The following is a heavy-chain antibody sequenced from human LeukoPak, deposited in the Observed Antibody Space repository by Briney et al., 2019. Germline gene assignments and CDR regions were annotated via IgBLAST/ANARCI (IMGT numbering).Heavy chain of an antibody. CDR1: GGSISSYY. J-gene: IGHJ5*02. Sequence: PSETLSLTCTVSGGSISSYYWSWIRQPPGKGLEWIGYIYTSGSTNYNPSLKSRVTISVDTSKNQFSLKLSSVTAADTAVYYCARREWLQFGFDPWGQGTLVTVSS. CDR3: ARREWLQFGFDP. CDR2: IYTSGST. D-gene: IGHD5-24*01. V-gene: IGHV4-4*09.